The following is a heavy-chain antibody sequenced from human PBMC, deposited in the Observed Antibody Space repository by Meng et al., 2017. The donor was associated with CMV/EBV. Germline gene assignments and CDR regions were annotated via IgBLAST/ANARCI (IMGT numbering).Heavy chain of an antibody. V-gene: IGHV4-4*07. D-gene: IGHD3-3*01. Sequence: QVQIQESGPGLVNPSETLSLTCIVSGASIKNYNCNWVRQPAGQGLEWIGLIQVIGHTVYNPSLKSRVTVSLDASKSQFSLKLSSVTAADTAVYYCARDNRRGGVDYWGQGTLVTVSS. CDR2: IQVIGHT. CDR3: ARDNRRGGVDY. J-gene: IGHJ4*02. CDR1: GASIKNYN.